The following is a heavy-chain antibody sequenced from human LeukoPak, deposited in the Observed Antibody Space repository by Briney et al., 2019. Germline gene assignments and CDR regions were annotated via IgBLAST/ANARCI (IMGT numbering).Heavy chain of an antibody. V-gene: IGHV3-21*01. Sequence: GGSLRLSCAASGFTLSDYHMNWVRQAPGKGLEWLSSVTTISHYVYYAGAVRGRFTISRDNAKNSLYLQMNSLRGEDTAVYYCARSGGPGTYHQLRYNWFDPWGQGTLVTVSS. CDR2: VTTISHYV. D-gene: IGHD3-10*01. CDR1: GFTLSDYH. CDR3: ARSGGPGTYHQLRYNWFDP. J-gene: IGHJ5*02.